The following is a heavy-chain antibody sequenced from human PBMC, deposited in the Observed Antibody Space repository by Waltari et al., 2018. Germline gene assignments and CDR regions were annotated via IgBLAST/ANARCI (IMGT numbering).Heavy chain of an antibody. CDR3: ARATVVTNCFDP. Sequence: QGQLVQSGAEVKKPGSSVKVSCKSSRGTFSSYAISWVRQAPGQGLEWMGRIIPIYDTTTYAQKFQGRVTITADKSTSTAYMELSSLTADDTAVFYCARATVVTNCFDPWGQGTLVTVSS. CDR1: RGTFSSYA. V-gene: IGHV1-69*08. D-gene: IGHD2-2*01. J-gene: IGHJ5*02. CDR2: IIPIYDTT.